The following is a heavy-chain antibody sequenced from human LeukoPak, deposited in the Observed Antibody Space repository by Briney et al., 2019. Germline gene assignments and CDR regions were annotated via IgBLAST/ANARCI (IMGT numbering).Heavy chain of an antibody. V-gene: IGHV3-7*01. CDR3: AKGVDFQVRGVIVY. CDR1: GFTFSSYW. CDR2: IKQDGSEK. J-gene: IGHJ4*02. Sequence: GGSLRLSCAASGFTFSSYWMSWVRQAPGKGLEWVANIKQDGSEKYYADSVKGRFTISRDNSKNTLYLQMNSLRAEDTAVYYCAKGVDFQVRGVIVYWGQGTLVTVSS. D-gene: IGHD3-10*01.